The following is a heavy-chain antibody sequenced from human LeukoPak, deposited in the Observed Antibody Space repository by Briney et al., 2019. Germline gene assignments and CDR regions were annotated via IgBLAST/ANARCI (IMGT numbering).Heavy chain of an antibody. V-gene: IGHV3-23*01. CDR2: ISGSGGST. CDR1: GFTFSSYA. CDR3: AKEGMVRGVIRGGDFDY. D-gene: IGHD3-10*01. J-gene: IGHJ4*02. Sequence: GGSLRPSCAASGFTFSSYAMSWVRQAPGKGLEWVSAISGSGGSTYYADSVKGRFTVSRDNSKNTLYLQMNSLRAEDTAVYYCAKEGMVRGVIRGGDFDYWGQGTLVTVSS.